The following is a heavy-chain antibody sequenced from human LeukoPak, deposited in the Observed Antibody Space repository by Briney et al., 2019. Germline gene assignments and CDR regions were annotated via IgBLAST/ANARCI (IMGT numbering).Heavy chain of an antibody. J-gene: IGHJ3*02. CDR3: ARAKRNGFDI. V-gene: IGHV3-7*04. Sequence: GGSLRLSCAASGFTFTTYWMSWVRQAPGKGLEWVANIKQDGTERYYVDSVKGRFTISRDNAKNSLYLQMSSLRVEDTAVYYCARAKRNGFDIWGQGTMVTVSS. CDR1: GFTFTTYW. CDR2: IKQDGTER.